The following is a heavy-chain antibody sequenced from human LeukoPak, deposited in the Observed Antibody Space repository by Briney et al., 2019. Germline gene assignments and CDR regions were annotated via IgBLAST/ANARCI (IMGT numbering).Heavy chain of an antibody. J-gene: IGHJ4*02. V-gene: IGHV4-39*01. Sequence: SETPSLTCTVSGGSISSSSYYWGWIRQPPGKGLEWIGSIYYSGSTYYNPSLKSRVTISVDTSKNQFSLKLSSVTAADTAVYYCARHYYGSGSLDWGQGTLVTVSS. D-gene: IGHD3-10*01. CDR1: GGSISSSSYY. CDR3: ARHYYGSGSLD. CDR2: IYYSGST.